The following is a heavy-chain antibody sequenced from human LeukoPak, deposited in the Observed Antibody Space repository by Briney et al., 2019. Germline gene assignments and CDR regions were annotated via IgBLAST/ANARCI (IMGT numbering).Heavy chain of an antibody. J-gene: IGHJ4*02. V-gene: IGHV3-30*02. Sequence: GGSLRLSCAASGFTFSSYGMHWFRQAPGKGLEWVAFIRYNGSNKYYADSVKGRFTISRDNSKNTLYLQMNSLRAEDTAVYYCAKEKAAMVRGVIISPSFDYWGQGTLVTVSS. CDR3: AKEKAAMVRGVIISPSFDY. CDR1: GFTFSSYG. D-gene: IGHD3-10*01. CDR2: IRYNGSNK.